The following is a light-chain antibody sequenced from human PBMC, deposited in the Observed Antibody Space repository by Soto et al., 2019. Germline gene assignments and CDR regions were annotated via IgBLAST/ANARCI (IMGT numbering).Light chain of an antibody. J-gene: IGKJ1*01. V-gene: IGKV3D-11*02. CDR1: QSVSSN. CDR2: GAS. Sequence: EIVLTQSPATLSLSPGERATLSCRASQSVSSNVACWQQKPGRAPRLLIYGASTRATTITAKCGGGGAGTNVTLTISSLVPQDFEAEYCHQHYSSPCTFGQGTKVDIK. CDR3: HQHYSSPCT.